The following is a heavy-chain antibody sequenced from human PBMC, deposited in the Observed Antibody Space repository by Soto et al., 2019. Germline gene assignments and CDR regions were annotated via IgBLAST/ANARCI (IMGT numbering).Heavy chain of an antibody. CDR2: MSHSGGT. CDR3: ARVEQGTATTVVDAFDI. J-gene: IGHJ3*02. Sequence: QVQLQQWGAGLLKPSETLSLTCAVYGGFVSSGSYYWSWIRQPPGKGLEWIGEMSHSGGTHFNPSLKRRVTISVDTSKNQFSLTMSSVTAADTALYYCARVEQGTATTVVDAFDIWGPGTMVTVSS. V-gene: IGHV4-34*01. D-gene: IGHD1-1*01. CDR1: GGFVSSGSYY.